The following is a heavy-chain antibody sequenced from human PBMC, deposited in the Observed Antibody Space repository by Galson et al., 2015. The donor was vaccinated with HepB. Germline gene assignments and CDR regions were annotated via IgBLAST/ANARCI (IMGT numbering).Heavy chain of an antibody. CDR1: GYTLTELS. CDR3: ATSPQKGSSGWYENWFDP. Sequence: SVKVSCKVSGYTLTELSMHWVRQAPGKGLEWMGGFDPEDGETIYAQKFQGRVTMTEDTSTDTAYMELSSLRSEDTAVYYCATSPQKGSSGWYENWFDPWGQGTLVTVSS. J-gene: IGHJ5*02. CDR2: FDPEDGET. V-gene: IGHV1-24*01. D-gene: IGHD6-19*01.